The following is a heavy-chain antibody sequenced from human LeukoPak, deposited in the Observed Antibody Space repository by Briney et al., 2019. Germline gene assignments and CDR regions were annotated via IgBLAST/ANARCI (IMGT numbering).Heavy chain of an antibody. V-gene: IGHV4-39*01. Sequence: NPSETLSLTCSVSGGSISSSGYYWGWIRQSPGRGLEWIGSIYDTGIAYYNPSLKSRVTISFDTSRNQFSLKLTSLIAADTAVYYCARHFSSSEHYFDYWGQGTLVTFSS. J-gene: IGHJ4*02. CDR3: ARHFSSSEHYFDY. CDR1: GGSISSSGYY. D-gene: IGHD6-6*01. CDR2: IYDTGIA.